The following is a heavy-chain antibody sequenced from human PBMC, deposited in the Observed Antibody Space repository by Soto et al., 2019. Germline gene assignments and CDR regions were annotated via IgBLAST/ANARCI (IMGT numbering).Heavy chain of an antibody. CDR1: GGSISSRDSY. J-gene: IGHJ5*02. CDR2: VFYSGSA. CDR3: ARDRAGYKAYDA. V-gene: IGHV4-30-4*01. D-gene: IGHD5-12*01. Sequence: QVQLQESGPGLMKPSQTLSLICTVSGGSISSRDSYWSWIRQSPGKGLEWIGYVFYSGSAYYNPSLKSRVTISVDTSKNQFSLNLKSVTGADTAMYFCARDRAGYKAYDAWGQGTLVTVAS.